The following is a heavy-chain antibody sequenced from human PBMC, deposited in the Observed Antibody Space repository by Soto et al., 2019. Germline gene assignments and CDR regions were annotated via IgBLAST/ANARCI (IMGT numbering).Heavy chain of an antibody. Sequence: GGSLRLSSAASGFTFSSYAMSWVRQAPGKGLEWVSAISGSGGSTYYADSVKGRFTISRDNSKNTLYLQMNSLRAEDTAVYYCAKDEGLMVRGVIITVGDYWGQESLVTVSS. CDR3: AKDEGLMVRGVIITVGDY. D-gene: IGHD3-10*01. V-gene: IGHV3-23*01. J-gene: IGHJ4*02. CDR2: ISGSGGST. CDR1: GFTFSSYA.